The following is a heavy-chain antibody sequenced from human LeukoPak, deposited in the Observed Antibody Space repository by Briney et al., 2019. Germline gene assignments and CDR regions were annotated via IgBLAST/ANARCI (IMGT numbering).Heavy chain of an antibody. CDR3: ARGGFLKYCSSTSCYALNWFDP. CDR1: GFTFSSYA. Sequence: GRSLRLSCAASGFTFSSYAMHWVRQAPGKGPEWVAVISYDGSNKYYADSVKGRFTISRDNSKNTLYLQMNSLRAEDTAVYYCARGGFLKYCSSTSCYALNWFDPWGQGTLVTVSS. V-gene: IGHV3-30-3*01. D-gene: IGHD2-2*01. CDR2: ISYDGSNK. J-gene: IGHJ5*02.